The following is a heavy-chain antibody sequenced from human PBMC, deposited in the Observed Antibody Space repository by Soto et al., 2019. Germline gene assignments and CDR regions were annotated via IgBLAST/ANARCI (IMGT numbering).Heavy chain of an antibody. CDR2: IHYRGNT. V-gene: IGHV4-31*03. D-gene: IGHD6-13*01. J-gene: IGHJ5*02. CDR1: GGSITSGGYY. CDR3: ARVSATGTRWLGP. Sequence: SETLSLTCKVSGGSITSGGYYWSWIRQHPVKGLEWIGYIHYRGNTYYNPSLMSRVTISIDTSQNQFSLMLSSVTAADTAVYFCARVSATGTRWLGPWGQGTQVTVSS.